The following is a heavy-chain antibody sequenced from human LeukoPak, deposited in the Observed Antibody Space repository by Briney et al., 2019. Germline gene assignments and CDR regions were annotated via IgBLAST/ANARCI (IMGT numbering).Heavy chain of an antibody. J-gene: IGHJ2*01. V-gene: IGHV4-30-4*08. D-gene: IGHD2-15*01. CDR3: ARASCATAITPRYWYFDL. CDR2: IYNSGST. CDR1: GGSISSVDHY. Sequence: KPSETLSLTCSVSGGSISSVDHYWSWIRQPPGKGLEWIGYIYNSGSTYYNPSLKSRVSMAVDTSKNQFSLKLSSVTAADTAVYYCARASCATAITPRYWYFDLWGRGTLVAVSS.